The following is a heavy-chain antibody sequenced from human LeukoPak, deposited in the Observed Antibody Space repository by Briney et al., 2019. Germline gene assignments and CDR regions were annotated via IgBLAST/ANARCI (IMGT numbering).Heavy chain of an antibody. J-gene: IGHJ4*02. V-gene: IGHV4-4*07. D-gene: IGHD6-13*01. Sequence: SETLSLTCTVSGGSISSYYWSWIRQPAGKGLEWVGHIYNNGSTNYNPSLKGKVTMSVATSKNQFSLHLSSVTAADTAVYDCARSAFLVTAPGLYYFDYGGQGTLVAVSS. CDR1: GGSISSYY. CDR2: IYNNGST. CDR3: ARSAFLVTAPGLYYFDY.